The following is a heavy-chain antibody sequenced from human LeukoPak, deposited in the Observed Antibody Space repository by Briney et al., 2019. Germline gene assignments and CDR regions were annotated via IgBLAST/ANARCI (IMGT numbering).Heavy chain of an antibody. CDR3: ARQSTPHGNFDY. CDR2: IGTAGDT. V-gene: IGHV3-13*01. CDR1: GFTLSSYA. J-gene: IGHJ4*02. Sequence: GGSLRLSCAASGFTLSSYAMHWVRQPAGKGLEWVSAIGTAGDTFYPGSVKGRFTISRENAKKSLFLQMNSLRVEDTAVYYCARQSTPHGNFDYWGQGTLVTVS. D-gene: IGHD1-26*01.